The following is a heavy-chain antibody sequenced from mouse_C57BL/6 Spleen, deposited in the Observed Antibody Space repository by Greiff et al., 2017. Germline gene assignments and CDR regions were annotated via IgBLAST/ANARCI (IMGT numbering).Heavy chain of an antibody. CDR2: IHPNSGST. V-gene: IGHV1-64*01. CDR1: GYTFTSYW. CDR3: ARDYSNYAWFAY. D-gene: IGHD2-5*01. J-gene: IGHJ3*01. Sequence: VQLQQPGAELVKPGASVKLSCKASGYTFTSYWMHWVKQRPGQGLEWIGMIHPNSGSTNYNEKFKSKATLTVDKSSSTAYMQLSSLTSEDSAVYYCARDYSNYAWFAYWGQVTLVTGSA.